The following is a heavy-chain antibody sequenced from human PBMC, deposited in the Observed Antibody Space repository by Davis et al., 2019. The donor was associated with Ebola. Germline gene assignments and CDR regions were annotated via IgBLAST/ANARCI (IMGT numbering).Heavy chain of an antibody. V-gene: IGHV1-69*06. CDR3: AREGSSGWKGYFDY. Sequence: SVKVSCKASGYTFTTYDINWVRQAPGQGLEWMGGIIPIFGTANYAQKFQGRVTITADKSTSTAYMELSSLRSEDTAVYYCAREGSSGWKGYFDYWGQGTLVTVSS. D-gene: IGHD6-19*01. J-gene: IGHJ4*02. CDR1: GYTFTTYD. CDR2: IIPIFGTA.